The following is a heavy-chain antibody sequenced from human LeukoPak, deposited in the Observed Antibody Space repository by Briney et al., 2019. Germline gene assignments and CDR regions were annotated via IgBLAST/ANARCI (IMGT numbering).Heavy chain of an antibody. V-gene: IGHV3-23*01. Sequence: GGSLRLSCAASGFTFSNYAMTWVRQAPGKGPEWVSIISGSGGSTYYADSVKGRFTISRDNSKNTLYLQMNSLRADDTAVYYCAKGPVGVTTRNYFDYWGQGTLVTVSS. D-gene: IGHD1-26*01. CDR1: GFTFSNYA. CDR2: ISGSGGST. J-gene: IGHJ4*02. CDR3: AKGPVGVTTRNYFDY.